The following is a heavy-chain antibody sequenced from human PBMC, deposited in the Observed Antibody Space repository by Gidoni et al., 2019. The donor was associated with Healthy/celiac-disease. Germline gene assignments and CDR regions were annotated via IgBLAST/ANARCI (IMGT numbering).Heavy chain of an antibody. D-gene: IGHD3-22*01. CDR1: GFTFDDYA. CDR2: ISWNSGSI. J-gene: IGHJ4*02. V-gene: IGHV3-9*01. Sequence: EVQLVESGGGFVQPGRSLRLSCAASGFTFDDYAMHWVRQAPGKGLEWVSGISWNSGSIGYADSVKGRFTISRDNAKNSLYLQMNSLRAEDTALYYCAKDPYDSSGYSPYYFDYWGQGTLVTVSS. CDR3: AKDPYDSSGYSPYYFDY.